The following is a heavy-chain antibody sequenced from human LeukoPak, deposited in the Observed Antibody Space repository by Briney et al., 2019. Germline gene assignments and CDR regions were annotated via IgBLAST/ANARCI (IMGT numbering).Heavy chain of an antibody. CDR2: ISYDGSNK. CDR3: AKSYYDSSGYYLNWFDP. Sequence: GRSLRLSCAASGFTFSSYGMHWVRQAPGKGPEWVAVISYDGSNKYYADSVKGRFTISRDNSKNTLYLQMNSLRAEDTAVYYCAKSYYDSSGYYLNWFDPWGQGTLVTVSS. D-gene: IGHD3-22*01. V-gene: IGHV3-30*18. CDR1: GFTFSSYG. J-gene: IGHJ5*02.